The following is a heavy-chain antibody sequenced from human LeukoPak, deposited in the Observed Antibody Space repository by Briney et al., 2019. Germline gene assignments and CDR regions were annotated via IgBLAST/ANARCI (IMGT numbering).Heavy chain of an antibody. Sequence: GGSLRLSCAASGFTFSSYSMSWVRQAPGKGLEWISYISSSSGTIYYADSVKGRFTISRDNAKNSLYLQMSSLRAEDTAVYYCARRGEETPPYYSDYWGQGTLVTVSS. J-gene: IGHJ4*02. CDR2: ISSSSGTI. CDR1: GFTFSSYS. CDR3: ARRGEETPPYYSDY. V-gene: IGHV3-48*01.